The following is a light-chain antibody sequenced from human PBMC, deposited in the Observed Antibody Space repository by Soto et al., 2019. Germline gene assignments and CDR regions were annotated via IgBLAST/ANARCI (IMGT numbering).Light chain of an antibody. CDR3: HQYENLPT. J-gene: IGKJ5*01. V-gene: IGKV1-33*01. CDR1: QNINNY. Sequence: DIQMTQYTSSLSASVGDRVTITCQASQNINNYLNWYQQKPGRAPKLLIYDASNLKAGVPSRFRGSGSGTDFTFTISRLQPEDIATYYCHQYENLPTFCHGTLLEI. CDR2: DAS.